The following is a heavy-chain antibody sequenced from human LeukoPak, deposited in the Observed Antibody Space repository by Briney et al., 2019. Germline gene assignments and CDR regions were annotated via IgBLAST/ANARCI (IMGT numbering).Heavy chain of an antibody. D-gene: IGHD5-18*01. CDR1: GDSLTTYY. CDR2: IYYSGST. CDR3: ARESGGWGYSYGSPFDY. V-gene: IGHV4-59*12. J-gene: IGHJ4*02. Sequence: SETLSLTCTVSGDSLTTYYWAWIRQPPGKGLEWIGYIYYSGSTNYNPSLKTRLTISVDTSQNQFSLRLTSVTAADTAVYYCARESGGWGYSYGSPFDYWGQGTLVTVSS.